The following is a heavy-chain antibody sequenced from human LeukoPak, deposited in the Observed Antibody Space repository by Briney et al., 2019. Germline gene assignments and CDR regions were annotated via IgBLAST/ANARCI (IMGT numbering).Heavy chain of an antibody. J-gene: IGHJ6*02. CDR2: MNPNIGHT. V-gene: IGHV1-8*01. CDR1: GYTFTSYD. Sequence: ASVKVSCKASGYTFTSYDVNWVRQATGQGLEWTGWMNPNIGHTGYAQKFQGRVTMTRNTSISTAYMELSSVTSEDTAVYYCTRAHSGYHYYYGMDVWGQGTTVTVSS. CDR3: TRAHSGYHYYYGMDV. D-gene: IGHD5-12*01.